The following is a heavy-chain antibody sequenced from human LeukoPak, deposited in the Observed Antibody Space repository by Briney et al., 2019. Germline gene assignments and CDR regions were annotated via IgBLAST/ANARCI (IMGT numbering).Heavy chain of an antibody. V-gene: IGHV1-46*01. J-gene: IGHJ4*02. D-gene: IGHD2-21*02. CDR3: ARLTYCGGDCYPLNSGHFDY. Sequence: ASVKVSCKASGYTFTSYYMHWVRQAPGQGLEWMGIISASSGSTSYTQKFQGRVTMTRDMSTSTVYMELSSLRSEDTAVYYCARLTYCGGDCYPLNSGHFDYWAQGPLVPVSS. CDR2: ISASSGST. CDR1: GYTFTSYY.